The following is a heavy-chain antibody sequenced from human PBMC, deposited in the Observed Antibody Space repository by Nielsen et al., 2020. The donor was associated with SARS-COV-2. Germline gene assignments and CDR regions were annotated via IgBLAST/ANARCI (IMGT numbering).Heavy chain of an antibody. CDR3: ARPHGNH. CDR1: GGSISSSSYY. J-gene: IGHJ5*02. V-gene: IGHV4-39*07. Sequence: SETLSLTCTVSGGSISSSSYYWGWIRQPPGKGLEWIGTIFYNGGTYYNPSLESRLTLSVDTSMNQFSLKLTSVTAADTAIYYCARPHGNHWGRGTLVTVSS. CDR2: IFYNGGT.